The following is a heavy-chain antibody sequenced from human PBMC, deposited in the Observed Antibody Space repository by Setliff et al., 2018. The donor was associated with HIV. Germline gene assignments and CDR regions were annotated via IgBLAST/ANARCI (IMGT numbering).Heavy chain of an antibody. V-gene: IGHV3-21*05. CDR1: GFTFSSYE. CDR3: ARERPNSHYYFGLDV. D-gene: IGHD7-27*01. J-gene: IGHJ6*02. CDR2: ITGSSSYT. Sequence: PGGSLRLSCAASGFTFSSYEMNWVRQAPGKGLEWVSYITGSSSYTNYADSVKGRFTISRDNAKNSLYLQMNSLRAEDTAVYYCARERPNSHYYFGLDVWGQGTTVTVSS.